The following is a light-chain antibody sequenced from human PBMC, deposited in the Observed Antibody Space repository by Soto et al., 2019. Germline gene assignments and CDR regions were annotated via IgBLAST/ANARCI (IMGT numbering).Light chain of an antibody. CDR1: QSIDNW. CDR2: DAS. CDR3: QHYDTFPYT. V-gene: IGKV1-5*01. J-gene: IGKJ2*01. Sequence: DIQMTQPPSTLSASVGDRVTITCRASQSIDNWLAWYQQKQGKXPKXXIYDASTLESGVSSGFSGSGSGTELTITISSLRPDDFETYYCQHYDTFPYTFGQGTKVDIK.